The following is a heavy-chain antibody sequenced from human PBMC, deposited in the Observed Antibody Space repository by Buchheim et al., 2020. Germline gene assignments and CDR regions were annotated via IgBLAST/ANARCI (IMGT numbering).Heavy chain of an antibody. CDR1: GGSITSDY. V-gene: IGHV4-59*13. Sequence: QVQLQESGPGLLKPSETLSLTYTVSGGSITSDYWSWIRQPPGKGLDWIGYIHYSGSTNHNPALRSRVTMSVDTSKNQFSLNLSSVTAADTAVYFCARGSYVRAFDIWGPGT. D-gene: IGHD3-16*01. CDR2: IHYSGST. CDR3: ARGSYVRAFDI. J-gene: IGHJ3*02.